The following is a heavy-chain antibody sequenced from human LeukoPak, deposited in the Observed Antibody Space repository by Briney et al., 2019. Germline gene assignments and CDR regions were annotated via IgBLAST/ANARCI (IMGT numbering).Heavy chain of an antibody. J-gene: IGHJ5*02. Sequence: SGTLSLTCAVYGGSFSGYYWSWIRQPPGKGLEWIGEINHSGSTNYNPSLKSRVTISVDTSKNQFSLKLSSVTAADTAVYYCARGQKSTIVVVPAAYNWFDPWGQGTLVTVSS. CDR1: GGSFSGYY. V-gene: IGHV4-34*01. CDR2: INHSGST. CDR3: ARGQKSTIVVVPAAYNWFDP. D-gene: IGHD2-2*01.